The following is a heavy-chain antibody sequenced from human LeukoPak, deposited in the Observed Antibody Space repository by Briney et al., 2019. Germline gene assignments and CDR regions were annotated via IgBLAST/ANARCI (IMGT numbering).Heavy chain of an antibody. V-gene: IGHV3-30*19. Sequence: PGGSLRLSCAASGFTFSTYGMHWVRQAPGKGLEWVAIIWYDGSNKYYADSVKGRFTISRDNSKNTLYLQMNSLRAEDTAVYYCARDFPMYGMDVWGQGTTVTVSS. CDR3: ARDFPMYGMDV. J-gene: IGHJ6*02. CDR2: IWYDGSNK. CDR1: GFTFSTYG.